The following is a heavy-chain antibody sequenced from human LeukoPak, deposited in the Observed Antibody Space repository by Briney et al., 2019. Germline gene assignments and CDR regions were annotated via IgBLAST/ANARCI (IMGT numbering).Heavy chain of an antibody. V-gene: IGHV3-23*01. CDR2: VTGSDGST. CDR3: TKFDY. CDR1: GFIFNTNA. Sequence: GGSLRLSCAASGFIFNTNAMTWVRQAPGKGLEWVSTVTGSDGSTFYANSVKGWFTISRDNSKNTVFRHITSLRAEDTAVYYCTKFDYWGQGVLVTVSS. J-gene: IGHJ4*02.